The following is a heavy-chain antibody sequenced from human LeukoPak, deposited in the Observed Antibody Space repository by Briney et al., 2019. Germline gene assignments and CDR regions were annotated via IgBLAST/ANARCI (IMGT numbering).Heavy chain of an antibody. V-gene: IGHV3-30*18. CDR1: GFTFSSYS. Sequence: GGSLRLSCAVSGFTFSSYSMHWVRQAPGKGLEWVAVISYDGSNKYYADSVKGRFTISRDNSKNTLYLQMNSLKTEDTAVYYCAKEDTAMVAAGLDYWGQGTLVTVSS. J-gene: IGHJ4*02. CDR3: AKEDTAMVAAGLDY. D-gene: IGHD5-18*01. CDR2: ISYDGSNK.